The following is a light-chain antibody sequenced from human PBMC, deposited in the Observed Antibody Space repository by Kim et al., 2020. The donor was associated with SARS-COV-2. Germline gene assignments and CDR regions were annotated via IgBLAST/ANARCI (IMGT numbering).Light chain of an antibody. V-gene: IGLV2-14*03. CDR2: DVS. CDR3: SSYTSSSTVV. J-gene: IGLJ2*01. Sequence: GQSITISCTVISSVVGGYNYVSWYQHHPAKAPKLMIYDVSNRPSGFSTRFSGSKSGNTASLTISGLQAEDESDYYCSSYTSSSTVVFGGGTQLTVL. CDR1: SSVVGGYNY.